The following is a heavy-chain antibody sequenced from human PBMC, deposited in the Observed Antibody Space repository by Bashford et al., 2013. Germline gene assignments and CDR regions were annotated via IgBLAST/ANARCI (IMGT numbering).Heavy chain of an antibody. CDR2: FTSGVAT. D-gene: IGHD3-3*01. CDR3: ASDDDFGDY. V-gene: IGHV3-53*01. J-gene: IGHJ4*02. Sequence: VRQXSRKGLDGSQLFTSGVATYYADSVKGRFTISRDNSKNTLYLQMNSLRAEDTAVYYCASDDDFGDYWGQGTLVTVSS.